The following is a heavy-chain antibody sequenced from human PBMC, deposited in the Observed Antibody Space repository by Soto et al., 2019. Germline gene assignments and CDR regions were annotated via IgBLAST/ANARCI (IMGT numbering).Heavy chain of an antibody. Sequence: QITLKESGPTLVKPTQTLTLTCTFSGFSLSTSGVGVGWIRQPPGKALEWLALIYWDDDKRYSPSLKSRLTIXXDXSTXQVVLTMTNMDPVDTATYYCAHGGESMVVFFGFDYWGQGTLVTVSS. CDR3: AHGGESMVVFFGFDY. CDR1: GFSLSTSGVG. CDR2: IYWDDDK. V-gene: IGHV2-5*02. D-gene: IGHD3-10*01. J-gene: IGHJ4*02.